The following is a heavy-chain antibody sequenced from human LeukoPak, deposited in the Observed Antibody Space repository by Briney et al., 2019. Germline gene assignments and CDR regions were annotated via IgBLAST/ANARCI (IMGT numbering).Heavy chain of an antibody. J-gene: IGHJ3*02. D-gene: IGHD3-22*01. CDR1: GYTFTNYD. CDR2: MNPNSGYT. V-gene: IGHV1-8*03. Sequence: GASVKVSCKASGYTFTNYDINWVRQATGHGLEWMGWMNPNSGYTGYAQKFQGRVTITGKTSISTAYMELSSLRSEDTAVYYCARGYYDSSGYGPDAFDIWGQGTMVTVSS. CDR3: ARGYYDSSGYGPDAFDI.